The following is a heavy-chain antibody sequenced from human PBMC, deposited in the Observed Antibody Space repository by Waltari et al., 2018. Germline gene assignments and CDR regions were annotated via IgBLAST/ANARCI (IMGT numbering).Heavy chain of an antibody. Sequence: QGQLVQSGAEVKKPGSSVEVSCKASGGTFSSYAISWVRQAPGQGLEWMGRIIPIFGTANYAQKFQGRVTITTDKSMSTAYMELSSLRSEDTAVYYCARYDGGASDAFDIWGQGTMVTVSS. J-gene: IGHJ3*02. CDR1: GGTFSSYA. V-gene: IGHV1-69*05. D-gene: IGHD3-16*01. CDR3: ARYDGGASDAFDI. CDR2: IIPIFGTA.